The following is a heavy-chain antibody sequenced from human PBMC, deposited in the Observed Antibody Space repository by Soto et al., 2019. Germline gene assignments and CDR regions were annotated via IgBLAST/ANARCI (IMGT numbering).Heavy chain of an antibody. CDR3: AKAPRGGVYGDWYFDL. Sequence: PVGSLTISCAASGFTFTSYAMAWVRLPPGRGLDYASAITSSGDKSWYAGSVKGRSTVSRDNSKSTLYLQMNSLRGEDTAIYYCAKAPRGGVYGDWYFDLWGRGTLVTVSS. V-gene: IGHV3-23*01. CDR1: GFTFTSYA. D-gene: IGHD5-12*01. CDR2: ITSSGDKS. J-gene: IGHJ2*01.